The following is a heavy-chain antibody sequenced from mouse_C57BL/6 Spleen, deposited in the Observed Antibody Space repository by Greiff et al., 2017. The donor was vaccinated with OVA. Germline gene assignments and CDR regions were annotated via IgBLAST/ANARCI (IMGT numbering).Heavy chain of an antibody. CDR1: GYTFTSYW. Sequence: QVQLQQPGAELVKPGASVKLSCKASGYTFTSYWMHWVKQRPGQGLEWIGMIHPNSGSTNYTEKFKSKATLTVDKSSSTAYMQLRSLTSEDSAVYCSAAITTVVAPYYAMDYWGQGTSVTVSS. CDR2: IHPNSGST. V-gene: IGHV1-64*01. D-gene: IGHD1-1*01. J-gene: IGHJ4*01. CDR3: AAITTVVAPYYAMDY.